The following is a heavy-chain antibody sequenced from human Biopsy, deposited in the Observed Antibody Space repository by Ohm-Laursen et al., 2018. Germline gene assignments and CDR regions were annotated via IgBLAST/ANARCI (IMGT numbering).Heavy chain of an antibody. CDR1: GFSLSSYE. D-gene: IGHD3-16*01. CDR2: IKSESDGGTT. CDR3: STMATF. J-gene: IGHJ4*02. Sequence: GSLRLSCTASGFSLSSYEMEWVRQAPGKGLEWVGRIKSESDGGTTDYAGPVTGRFTISRDDSKNTLYVQMNSLKTEDTAVYYCSTMATFWGQGTLVTVSS. V-gene: IGHV3-15*01.